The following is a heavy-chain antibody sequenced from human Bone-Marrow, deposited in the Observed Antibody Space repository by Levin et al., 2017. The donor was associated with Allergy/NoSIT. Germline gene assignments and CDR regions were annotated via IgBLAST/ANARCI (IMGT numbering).Heavy chain of an antibody. V-gene: IGHV3-30*18. CDR3: AKDITQHRYSYGTGYFDY. CDR2: ISYDGSNK. D-gene: IGHD5-18*01. Sequence: GGSLRLSCAASGFTFSSYGMHWVRQAPGKGLEWVAVISYDGSNKYYADSVKGRFTISRDNSKNTLYLQMNSLRAEDTAVYYCAKDITQHRYSYGTGYFDYWGQGTLVTVSS. J-gene: IGHJ4*02. CDR1: GFTFSSYG.